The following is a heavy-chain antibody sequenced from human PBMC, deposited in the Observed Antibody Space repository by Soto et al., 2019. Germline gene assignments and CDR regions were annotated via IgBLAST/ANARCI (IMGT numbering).Heavy chain of an antibody. CDR2: ISYDGSNK. CDR1: GFTFSSYG. CDR3: AKVLRFLELEDAFDI. Sequence: GGSLRLSCAASGFTFSSYGMHWVRQAPGKGLEWVAVISYDGSNKYYADSVKGRFTISRDNSKNTLYLQMNGLRAEDTAVYYCAKVLRFLELEDAFDIWGQGTMVTVSS. J-gene: IGHJ3*02. D-gene: IGHD3-3*01. V-gene: IGHV3-30*18.